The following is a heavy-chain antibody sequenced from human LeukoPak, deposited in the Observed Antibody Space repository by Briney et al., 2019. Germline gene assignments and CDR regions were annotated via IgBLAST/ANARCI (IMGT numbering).Heavy chain of an antibody. V-gene: IGHV1-18*01. CDR1: GYTFTSYG. CDR3: ARIRDGYNDAYDI. CDR2: ISAYNGNT. D-gene: IGHD5-24*01. J-gene: IGHJ3*02. Sequence: ASVKVSCKASGYTFTSYGISWVRQAPGQGLEWMGWISAYNGNTNYAQKLQGRVTMARDTSASTVYMQLSSLRSEDTAMYYCARIRDGYNDAYDIWGQGTVVTFPS.